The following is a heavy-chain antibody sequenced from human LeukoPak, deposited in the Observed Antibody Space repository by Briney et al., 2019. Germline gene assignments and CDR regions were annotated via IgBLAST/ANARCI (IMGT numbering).Heavy chain of an antibody. CDR2: ISYDGSDK. CDR3: AKSKEGRYRSSSSCHEFDY. D-gene: IGHD2-2*01. Sequence: GGFLRLSCAASGFTFSSFGMHWVRQAPGKGLEWVAFISYDGSDKYNGDSVKGRFTISRDNSKNTLYLQMNSLRAEDTAVYYCAKSKEGRYRSSSSCHEFDYWGQGTVVTVSS. CDR1: GFTFSSFG. J-gene: IGHJ4*02. V-gene: IGHV3-30*18.